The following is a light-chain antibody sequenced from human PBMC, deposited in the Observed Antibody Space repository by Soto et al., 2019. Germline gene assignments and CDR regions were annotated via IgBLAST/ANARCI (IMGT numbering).Light chain of an antibody. V-gene: IGLV6-57*01. J-gene: IGLJ3*02. CDR3: QSYDGTNWV. Sequence: NFMLTQPHSVSESPGKTVTISSTRSSGSIASNYVQWYQQRPGSSPTTVIYENNQRPSGVPDRFSGSIDSSSNSASLTISGLKTEDEADYYCQSYDGTNWVFGGGTKLTVL. CDR2: ENN. CDR1: SGSIASNY.